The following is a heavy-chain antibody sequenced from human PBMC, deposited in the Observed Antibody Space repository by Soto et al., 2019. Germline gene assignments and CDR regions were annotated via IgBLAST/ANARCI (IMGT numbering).Heavy chain of an antibody. Sequence: GGSLRLSCEATGFTFSSHEMNWIRQTPGKRLEWIAKISGNGSTINYADSVKGRFTISRDNVQRTLHLQMDSLRVEDTGVYYCARGGVYWGRGTLVTVSS. J-gene: IGHJ1*01. CDR2: ISGNGSTI. D-gene: IGHD2-8*01. CDR1: GFTFSSHE. V-gene: IGHV3-48*03. CDR3: ARGGVY.